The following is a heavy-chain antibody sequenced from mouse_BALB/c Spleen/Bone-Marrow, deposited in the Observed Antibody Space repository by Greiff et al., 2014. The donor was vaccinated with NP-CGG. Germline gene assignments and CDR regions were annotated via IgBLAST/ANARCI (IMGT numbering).Heavy chain of an antibody. Sequence: VQLQQSGAELVKPGASVKLSCTASGFNIKDTYMHWVKQRPEQGLEWIGRIDPANGNTKYDPKFQGKATITAETSSNTAYLQLSSLTSEDTAVYYCARRGYYGNYYYAMDYWGQGTSVTVSS. V-gene: IGHV14-3*02. CDR3: ARRGYYGNYYYAMDY. D-gene: IGHD2-1*01. CDR1: GFNIKDTY. CDR2: IDPANGNT. J-gene: IGHJ4*01.